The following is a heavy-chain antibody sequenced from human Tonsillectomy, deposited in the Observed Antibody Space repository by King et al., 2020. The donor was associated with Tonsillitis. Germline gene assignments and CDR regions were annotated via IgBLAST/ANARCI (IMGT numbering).Heavy chain of an antibody. V-gene: IGHV4-39*01. CDR1: GGSISSGNYD. D-gene: IGHD2-21*01. CDR2: VFYTGTT. Sequence: QLQESGPGLVKPSETLSLSCTVSGGSISSGNYDWGWIRQSPGQGLEWIASVFYTGTTYYNPSLKSRVTISLDTSKSFPLKITSVTAADTAVYYCARHPMWWSDRRAVWFEPWGQGTLVTVSS. CDR3: ARHPMWWSDRRAVWFEP. J-gene: IGHJ5*02.